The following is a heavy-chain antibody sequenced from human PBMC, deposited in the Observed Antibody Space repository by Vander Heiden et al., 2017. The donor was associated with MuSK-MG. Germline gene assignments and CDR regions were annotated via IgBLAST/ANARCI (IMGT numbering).Heavy chain of an antibody. J-gene: IGHJ5*02. CDR2: IYYSGST. V-gene: IGHV4-39*01. CDR3: ARLYDFLDP. CDR1: GGSTSSSSYY. Sequence: QLQLQQSGPGLVKPSETLSLPCTVSGGSTSSSSYYWGWIRQPPGKGLEWIGSIYYSGSTYYNPSLKSRVTISVDTSKNQFSLKLSSVTAADTAVYYCARLYDFLDPWGQGTLVTVSS. D-gene: IGHD3-3*01.